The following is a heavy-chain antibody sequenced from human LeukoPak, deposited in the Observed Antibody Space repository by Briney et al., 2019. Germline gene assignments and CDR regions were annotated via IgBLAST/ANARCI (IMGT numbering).Heavy chain of an antibody. D-gene: IGHD3-10*01. J-gene: IGHJ4*02. CDR1: GFTFSSYG. CDR2: IRYDGSNK. V-gene: IGHV3-30*02. CDR3: AKDYYGSGRYYFDY. Sequence: GGSLRLSCAASGFTFSSYGMHWVRQAPGKGLEWVAFIRYDGSNKYYADSVKGRFTISRDNSKNTLYPQMNSLRAEDTAVYYCAKDYYGSGRYYFDYWGQGTLVTVSS.